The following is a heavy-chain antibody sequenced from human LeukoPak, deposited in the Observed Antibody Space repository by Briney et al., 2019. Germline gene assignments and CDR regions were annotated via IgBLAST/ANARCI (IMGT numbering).Heavy chain of an antibody. Sequence: SETLSLTCTVSGGSISSSSYYWSWIRQPPGKGLEWIGYINYSGSTNYNPSLKSRVTISVDTSKNQFSLKLSSVTAADTAVYYCARTTPYYGSGSYEFDYWGQGTLVTVSS. CDR1: GGSISSSSYY. J-gene: IGHJ4*02. CDR2: INYSGST. V-gene: IGHV4-61*01. D-gene: IGHD3-10*01. CDR3: ARTTPYYGSGSYEFDY.